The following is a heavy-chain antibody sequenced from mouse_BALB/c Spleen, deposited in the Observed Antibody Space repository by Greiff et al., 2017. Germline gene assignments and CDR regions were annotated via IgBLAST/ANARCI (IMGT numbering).Heavy chain of an antibody. V-gene: IGHV3-2*02. CDR3: ARRNYVSYYFDY. Sequence: EVQLQQSGPGLVKPSQSLSLTCTVTGYSITSDYAWTWIRQFPGNKLEWMGYISYSGSTSYNPSLKSRISITRDTSKNQFFLQLNSVTTEDTATYYCARRNYVSYYFDYWGQGTTLTVSS. J-gene: IGHJ2*01. D-gene: IGHD1-1*01. CDR2: ISYSGST. CDR1: GYSITSDYA.